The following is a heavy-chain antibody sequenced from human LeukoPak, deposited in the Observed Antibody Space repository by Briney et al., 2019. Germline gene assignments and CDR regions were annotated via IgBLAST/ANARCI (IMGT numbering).Heavy chain of an antibody. V-gene: IGHV3-11*01. CDR3: ARGGYSYDYPLGMDV. D-gene: IGHD5-18*01. Sequence: GGSLRLSCAASGFTFSVSYMSWIRQAPGKGLECISYISRRGSNIYYADSVKGRFTISWDSAKNSLYLQMNSLRAEDTAVYFCARGGYSYDYPLGMDVWGQGTTVTVSS. CDR2: ISRRGSNI. CDR1: GFTFSVSY. J-gene: IGHJ6*02.